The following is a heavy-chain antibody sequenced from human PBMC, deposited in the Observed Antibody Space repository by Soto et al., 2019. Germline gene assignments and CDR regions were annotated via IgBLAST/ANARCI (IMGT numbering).Heavy chain of an antibody. CDR3: ARTLVSGGRDY. CDR2: ISTGDGST. J-gene: IGHJ4*02. V-gene: IGHV1-46*01. D-gene: IGHD2-15*01. Sequence: ASVKVSCKASGYTFTNNAIHWVRQAPGQGPEWMGVISTGDGSTKYAQSVRGRLTMTRDTSTTTVYIELSSLRSEDTAVYYCARTLVSGGRDYCAQGTVVTVSA. CDR1: GYTFTNNA.